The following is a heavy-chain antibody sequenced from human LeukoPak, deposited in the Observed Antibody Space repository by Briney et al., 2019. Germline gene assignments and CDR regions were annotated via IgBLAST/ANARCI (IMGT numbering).Heavy chain of an antibody. V-gene: IGHV3-33*01. J-gene: IGHJ3*02. Sequence: GGSLRLSCAASGFTFSSYGMHWVRQAPGKGLEWVAVIWYDGGNKYYADSVKGRFTISRDNSKNTLYLQMNSLRAEDTAVYYCVHYDSSGVDAFDIWGQGTMVTVSS. D-gene: IGHD3-22*01. CDR3: VHYDSSGVDAFDI. CDR2: IWYDGGNK. CDR1: GFTFSSYG.